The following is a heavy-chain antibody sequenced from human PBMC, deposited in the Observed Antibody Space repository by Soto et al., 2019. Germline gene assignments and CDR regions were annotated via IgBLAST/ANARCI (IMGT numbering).Heavy chain of an antibody. CDR2: IYHSGST. CDR1: GGSISSSNW. CDR3: ARDKRGYSGYGASVGLTYYYAAGGMDV. J-gene: IGHJ6*02. Sequence: LSLTCAVSGGSISSSNWWSWVRQPPGKGLEWIGEIYHSGSTNYNPSLKSRVTISVDKSKNQFSLKLSSVTAADTAVYYCARDKRGYSGYGASVGLTYYYAAGGMDVWGQGTTVTVSS. V-gene: IGHV4-4*02. D-gene: IGHD5-12*01.